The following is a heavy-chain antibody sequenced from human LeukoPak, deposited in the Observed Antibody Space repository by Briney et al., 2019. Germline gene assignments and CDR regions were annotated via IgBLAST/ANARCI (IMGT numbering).Heavy chain of an antibody. J-gene: IGHJ4*02. CDR3: AKTHGIFGPYYFDY. CDR2: ISYDGSNK. CDR1: GFTFSSYG. Sequence: PGGSLRLSCAASGFTFSSYGMHWVRQAPGKGLEWVAVISYDGSNKYYADSVKGRFTISRDNSKNTLYLQMNSLRAEDTAVYYCAKTHGIFGPYYFDYWGQGTLVTVSS. V-gene: IGHV3-30*18. D-gene: IGHD3/OR15-3a*01.